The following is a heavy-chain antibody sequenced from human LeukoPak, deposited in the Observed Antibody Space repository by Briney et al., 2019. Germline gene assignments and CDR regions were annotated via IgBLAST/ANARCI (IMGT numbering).Heavy chain of an antibody. Sequence: GESLKISCKGSGYSFTSYWIGWVRQMPGKGLERMGIIYPGDSDTRYSPSFQGQVTISADKSISTAYLQWSSLKASDTAMYYCARQSSSGYYYWGAFDIWGQGTMVTVSS. D-gene: IGHD3-22*01. J-gene: IGHJ3*02. CDR1: GYSFTSYW. CDR3: ARQSSSGYYYWGAFDI. V-gene: IGHV5-51*01. CDR2: IYPGDSDT.